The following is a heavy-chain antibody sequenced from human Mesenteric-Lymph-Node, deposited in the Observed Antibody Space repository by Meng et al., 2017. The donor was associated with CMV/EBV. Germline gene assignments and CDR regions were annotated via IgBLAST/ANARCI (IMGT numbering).Heavy chain of an antibody. D-gene: IGHD3-3*01. CDR2: INSDGSST. CDR3: ARYDFWSVDGMDV. J-gene: IGHJ6*02. V-gene: IGHV3-74*01. CDR1: GFTFSSYW. Sequence: ESLKISCAASGFTFSSYWMHWVRQAPGKGLVWVSRINSDGSSTSYADSVKGRFTISRDNAKNTLYLQMNSLRAEDTAVYYCARYDFWSVDGMDVWGQGTTVTVSS.